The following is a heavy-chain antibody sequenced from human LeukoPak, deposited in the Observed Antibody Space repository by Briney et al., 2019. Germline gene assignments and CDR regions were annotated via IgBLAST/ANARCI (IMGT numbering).Heavy chain of an antibody. CDR2: MNPNSGNT. D-gene: IGHD6-13*01. CDR3: AAGIAAAGTFY. Sequence: ASVKVSCKASGYTFTSYDINWVRQATGRGLEWMGWMNPNSGNTGYAQKFQGRVTMTRNTSISTAYMELSSLRSEDTAVYYCAAGIAAAGTFYWGQGALVTVSS. J-gene: IGHJ4*02. V-gene: IGHV1-8*01. CDR1: GYTFTSYD.